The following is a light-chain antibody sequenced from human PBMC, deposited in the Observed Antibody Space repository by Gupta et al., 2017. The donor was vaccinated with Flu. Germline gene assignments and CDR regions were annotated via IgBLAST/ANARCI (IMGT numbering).Light chain of an antibody. Sequence: GTLSLSPGERATLSCRASQSIIRTYLAWYQQKPGQAPRLLIYDASSRATGIPDRFSGGGSGTDFTLTISRLEPEDFAVYYCQHYGYSPRVFGGGTKVEIK. CDR1: QSIIRTY. V-gene: IGKV3-20*01. CDR2: DAS. CDR3: QHYGYSPRV. J-gene: IGKJ4*01.